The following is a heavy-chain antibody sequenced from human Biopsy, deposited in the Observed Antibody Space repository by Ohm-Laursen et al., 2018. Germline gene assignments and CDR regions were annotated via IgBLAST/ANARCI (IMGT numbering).Heavy chain of an antibody. CDR1: GGSISNNNYY. CDR3: ARDYDTSGYYYVS. J-gene: IGHJ5*02. V-gene: IGHV4-39*01. Sequence: GTLSLTCTVSGGSISNNNYYWGWIRQPPGKGLEWIGSIFYRGSTHYKPSLKSRVNISVDTSKNQFSLRLNSVTAADTAVYYCARDYDTSGYYYVSWGQGTLVTVSS. CDR2: IFYRGST. D-gene: IGHD3-22*01.